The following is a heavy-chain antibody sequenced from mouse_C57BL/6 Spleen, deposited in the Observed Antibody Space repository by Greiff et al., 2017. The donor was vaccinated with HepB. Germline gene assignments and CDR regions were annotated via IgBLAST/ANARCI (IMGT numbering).Heavy chain of an antibody. CDR3: ARQGDGNPYFDY. CDR2: ISSGGSYT. CDR1: GFTFSSYG. D-gene: IGHD1-1*01. Sequence: DVQLVESGGDLVKPGGSLKLSCAASGFTFSSYGMSWVRQTPDKRLEWVATISSGGSYTFYPDSVKGRFTISRDNAKNTLYLQMSSLKSEDTAMYYCARQGDGNPYFDYWGQGTTLTVSS. J-gene: IGHJ2*01. V-gene: IGHV5-6*01.